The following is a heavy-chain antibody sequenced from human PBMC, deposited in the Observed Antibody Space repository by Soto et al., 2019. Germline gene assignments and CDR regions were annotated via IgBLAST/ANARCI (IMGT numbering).Heavy chain of an antibody. CDR1: GFTFSSYA. CDR3: AKRGLQSVYVFCSDPPPSYIYMIF. CDR2: ISYDGSNK. V-gene: IGHV3-30-3*02. Sequence: PGGCLRLSCAASGFTFSSYAMHWVRQAPGKRLEWVAVISYDGSNKYYADSVKGRFTISRDNSKNTLYLQMNSLRAEDTAVYYCAKRGLQSVYVFCSDPPPSYIYMIFWDKGPT. J-gene: IGHJ6*03. D-gene: IGHD3-3*01.